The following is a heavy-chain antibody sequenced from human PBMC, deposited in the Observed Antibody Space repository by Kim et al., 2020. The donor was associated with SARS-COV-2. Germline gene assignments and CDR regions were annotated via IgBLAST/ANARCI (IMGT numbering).Heavy chain of an antibody. V-gene: IGHV4-31*01. Sequence: SGTHDYNPSLKSLATISVGTTKNQFSLKLSSVPAADTAVYYCAGEPALDYWSQGTLVTDSS. J-gene: IGHJ4*02. CDR3: AGEPALDY. CDR2: SGTH.